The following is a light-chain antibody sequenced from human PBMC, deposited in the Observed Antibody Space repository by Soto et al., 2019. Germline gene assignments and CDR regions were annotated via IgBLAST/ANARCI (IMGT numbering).Light chain of an antibody. CDR1: QSLLHSNGYNY. Sequence: DIVMTQSPLSLPVTPGEPASISCRSSQSLLHSNGYNYLDWYLQKPGQSPQLLIYLGSNRASGVTDRFSGSGSGTDFTLKISRVEAEDVGVYYCMQALQTPITFGHGTRLEIK. CDR3: MQALQTPIT. V-gene: IGKV2-28*01. J-gene: IGKJ5*01. CDR2: LGS.